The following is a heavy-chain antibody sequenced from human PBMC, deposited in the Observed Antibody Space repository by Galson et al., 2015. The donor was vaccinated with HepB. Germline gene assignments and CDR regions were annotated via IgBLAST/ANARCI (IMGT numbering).Heavy chain of an antibody. Sequence: PALVKPTQTLTLTCTFSGFSLSTSGVGVGWIRQPPGKALEWLALIYWDDDKRYSPSLKSRLTITKDTSKNQVVLTMTNMDPVDTATYYCAHSLGYYDSSGYRDWGQGTLVTVSS. CDR1: GFSLSTSGVG. J-gene: IGHJ4*02. V-gene: IGHV2-5*02. CDR3: AHSLGYYDSSGYRD. D-gene: IGHD3-22*01. CDR2: IYWDDDK.